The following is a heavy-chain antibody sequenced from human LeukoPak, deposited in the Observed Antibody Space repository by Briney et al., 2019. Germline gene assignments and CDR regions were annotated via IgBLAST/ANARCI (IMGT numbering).Heavy chain of an antibody. CDR3: AKGWIVATIFSYFDY. Sequence: ASVKVSCKASGGTFSSYAISWVRQAPGQGLEWMGGIIPIFGTANYAQKFQGRVTITADESTSTAYMELSSLRSEDTAVYYCAKGWIVATIFSYFDYWGQGTLVTVSS. D-gene: IGHD5-12*01. J-gene: IGHJ4*02. CDR2: IIPIFGTA. V-gene: IGHV1-69*13. CDR1: GGTFSSYA.